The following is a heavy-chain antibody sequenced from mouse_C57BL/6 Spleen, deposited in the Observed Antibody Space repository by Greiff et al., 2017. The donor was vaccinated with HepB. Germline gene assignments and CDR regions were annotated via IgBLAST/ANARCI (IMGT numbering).Heavy chain of an antibody. CDR2: IYPSDSET. Sequence: QLQQPGAELVRPGSSVKLSCKASGYTFTSYWMDWVKQRPGQGLEWIGNIYPSDSETHYNQKFKDKATLTVDKSSSTAYMQLSSLTSEDSAVYYCARSDYYGSSSYAMDYWGQGTSVTVSS. CDR1: GYTFTSYW. J-gene: IGHJ4*01. V-gene: IGHV1-61*01. D-gene: IGHD1-1*01. CDR3: ARSDYYGSSSYAMDY.